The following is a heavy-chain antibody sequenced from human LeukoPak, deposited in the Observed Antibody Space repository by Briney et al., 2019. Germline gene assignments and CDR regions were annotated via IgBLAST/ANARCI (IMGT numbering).Heavy chain of an antibody. CDR2: IIPIFGIA. V-gene: IGHV1-69*04. J-gene: IGHJ4*01. CDR3: ARDTAPDYGGNSGPYFDY. CDR1: GGTFSSCA. D-gene: IGHD4-23*01. Sequence: GASVKVSCKASGGTFSSCAISWVRQAPGQGLEWMGRIIPIFGIANYAQKFQGRVTITADKSTSTAYMELSSLRSEDTAVYYCARDTAPDYGGNSGPYFDYWGHGTLVTVSS.